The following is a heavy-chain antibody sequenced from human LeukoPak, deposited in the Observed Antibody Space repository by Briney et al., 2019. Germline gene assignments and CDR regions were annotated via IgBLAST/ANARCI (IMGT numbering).Heavy chain of an antibody. Sequence: SETLSLTCTVSGGSISSYYWSWIRQPPGKGLEWSGYIYYSGSTNYNPSLKSRVTISVDTSKNQFSLKLSSVTAADTAVYYCASAISGWYLLGFDYWGQGTLVTVSS. CDR1: GGSISSYY. CDR3: ASAISGWYLLGFDY. V-gene: IGHV4-59*01. J-gene: IGHJ4*02. D-gene: IGHD6-19*01. CDR2: IYYSGST.